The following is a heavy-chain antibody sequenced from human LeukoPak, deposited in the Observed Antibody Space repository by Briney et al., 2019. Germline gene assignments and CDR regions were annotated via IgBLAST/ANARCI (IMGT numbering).Heavy chain of an antibody. CDR2: ISSTGTYI. J-gene: IGHJ4*02. Sequence: GGSLRLSCATSGFTYSSSTFGSYTMNWVRQAPGKGLEWVSSISSTGTYIYYTDSVKGRFTISRDIANSLLYLQMNSLRADDTAVYYFARDLDYSTGFDYWGQGALVTVSS. CDR3: ARDLDYSTGFDY. D-gene: IGHD4-11*01. CDR1: GFTYSSSTFGSYT. V-gene: IGHV3-21*01.